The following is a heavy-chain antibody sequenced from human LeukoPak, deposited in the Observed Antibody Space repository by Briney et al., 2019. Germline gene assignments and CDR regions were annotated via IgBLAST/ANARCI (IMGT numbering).Heavy chain of an antibody. CDR3: VRAVGGNDGRTFGY. Sequence: GGSLRLSCAASGFTFSSYWMHWVRQAPGKGLVWVSRVSSDGSITDYTDSVKGRFTISRDNAKNTLYLQMNSLRAEDTAMYYCVRAVGGNDGRTFGYWAQGTLVTVSS. J-gene: IGHJ4*02. D-gene: IGHD3-3*01. V-gene: IGHV3-74*01. CDR1: GFTFSSYW. CDR2: VSSDGSIT.